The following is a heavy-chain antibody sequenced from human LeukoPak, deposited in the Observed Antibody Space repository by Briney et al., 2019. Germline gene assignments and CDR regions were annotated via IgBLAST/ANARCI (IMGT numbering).Heavy chain of an antibody. V-gene: IGHV1-8*01. D-gene: IGHD3-3*01. Sequence: ASVRVSCKASGYTFTSYDINWVRQAPGQGLEWIAWMNPNSGNTGYAQKFQGRVTMTRNTSISTAYMELSSLRSEDTAVYYCARGRFLEWLGAFDIWGQGTMVTVSS. CDR2: MNPNSGNT. J-gene: IGHJ3*02. CDR1: GYTFTSYD. CDR3: ARGRFLEWLGAFDI.